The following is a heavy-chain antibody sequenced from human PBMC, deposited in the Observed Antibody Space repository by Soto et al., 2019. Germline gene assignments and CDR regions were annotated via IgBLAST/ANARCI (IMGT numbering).Heavy chain of an antibody. J-gene: IGHJ4*02. CDR2: IYHSGST. CDR3: ARGSIEYFDY. V-gene: IGHV4-30-2*01. CDR1: GDSSSSGGYS. Sequence: SETLSLTCTVSGDSSSSGGYSWSWIRQPPGKGLEWIGYIYHSGSTSYNPSLKSRVTISVDGSKNQFSLKMNSVTAADTAVYYCARGSIEYFDYWDQGTLVTVSS. D-gene: IGHD2-2*01.